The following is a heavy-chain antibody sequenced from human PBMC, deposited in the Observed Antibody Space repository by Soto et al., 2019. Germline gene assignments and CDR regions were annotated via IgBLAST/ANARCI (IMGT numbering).Heavy chain of an antibody. CDR2: ISGDGINT. CDR3: ARGNRSCEFDS. V-gene: IGHV3-30*03. Sequence: ESGGDVVQPGRSLRLSCAASGFNFGFFGMHWVRQAPGKGLEWVTFISGDGINTHYADSVRGRFTLSTDYSKKTMYLQMDTLREDDTALYYCARGNRSCEFDSWGQGTLVTVSS. D-gene: IGHD3-10*01. J-gene: IGHJ4*02. CDR1: GFNFGFFG.